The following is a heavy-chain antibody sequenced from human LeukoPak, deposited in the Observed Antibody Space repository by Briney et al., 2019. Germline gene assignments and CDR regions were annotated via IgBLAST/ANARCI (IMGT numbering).Heavy chain of an antibody. CDR2: IYYSGNT. V-gene: IGHV4-39*01. D-gene: IGHD1-14*01. CDR3: ARLNKPGWFDP. J-gene: IGHJ5*02. Sequence: PSETLSLTCSVSGGSISSSSYYWGWIRQPPGKGLEWIGTIYYSGNTYYNPSLKSPVTISVDTSKNQFSLKLTSVTAADTAVYYCARLNKPGWFDPWGQGTLVTVSS. CDR1: GGSISSSSYY.